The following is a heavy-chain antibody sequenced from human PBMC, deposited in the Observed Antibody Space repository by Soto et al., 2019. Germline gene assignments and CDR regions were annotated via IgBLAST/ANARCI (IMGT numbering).Heavy chain of an antibody. Sequence: GGSLRLSCAASGFTFSSYGMHWVRQAPGKGLEWVAVIWYDGSNKYYADSVKGRFTISRDNSKNTLYLQMNSLRAEDTAVYYSARDGVVGVISAFDIWGQGTMVTVS. V-gene: IGHV3-33*01. CDR1: GFTFSSYG. D-gene: IGHD3-22*01. J-gene: IGHJ3*02. CDR3: ARDGVVGVISAFDI. CDR2: IWYDGSNK.